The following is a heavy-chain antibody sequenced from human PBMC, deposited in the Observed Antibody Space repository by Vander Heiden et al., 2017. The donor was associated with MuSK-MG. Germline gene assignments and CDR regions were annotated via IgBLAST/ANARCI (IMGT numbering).Heavy chain of an antibody. CDR2: INPNSGGT. CDR1: GYTFTGYY. CDR3: ARAVAAFYYYGMDV. D-gene: IGHD6-19*01. V-gene: IGHV1-2*02. Sequence: QVQLVQSGAEVKKPGASVKVSCKASGYTFTGYYMHWVRQAPGQGLEWMGWINPNSGGTNDAQKFQGRVTMTRDTSISTAYMELSRLRSDDTAVYYCARAVAAFYYYGMDVWGQGTTVTVSS. J-gene: IGHJ6*02.